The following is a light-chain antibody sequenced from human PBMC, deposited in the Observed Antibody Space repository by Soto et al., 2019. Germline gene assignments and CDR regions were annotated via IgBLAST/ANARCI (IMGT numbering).Light chain of an antibody. CDR3: CSYAGSHTFV. CDR1: SSDVGDYNY. Sequence: QSALTQPRSVSGSPGQSVTISCTGTSSDVGDYNYVSWYQQHPGEAPKLMIYDVNQRPSGVPDRFSGSKSGNTASLTISGLQAEDEADYYCCSYAGSHTFVFGGGTKVTVL. CDR2: DVN. V-gene: IGLV2-11*01. J-gene: IGLJ2*01.